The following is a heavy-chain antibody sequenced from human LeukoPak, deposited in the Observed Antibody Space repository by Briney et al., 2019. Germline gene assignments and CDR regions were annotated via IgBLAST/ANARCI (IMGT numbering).Heavy chain of an antibody. J-gene: IGHJ4*02. CDR3: ARLSISSSYPIDY. CDR1: GGSISSSSYY. V-gene: IGHV4-39*01. D-gene: IGHD6-6*01. CDR2: IYYSAST. Sequence: SETLSLTCTVSGGSISSSSYYWGWIRQPPGKGLEWIGSIYYSASTYYNPSLKSRVTISVDTSKNQFSLKLSSVTAADTAVYYCARLSISSSYPIDYWGQGTLVTVSS.